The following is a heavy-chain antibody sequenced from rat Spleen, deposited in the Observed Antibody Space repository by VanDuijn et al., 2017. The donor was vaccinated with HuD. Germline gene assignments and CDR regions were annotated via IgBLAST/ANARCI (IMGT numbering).Heavy chain of an antibody. Sequence: EVQLVESGGILVQPGGSLKLSCKGSGFTFSKFGMAWVSQAPTKGLEWVASITYDGSGTSYPDSVKGRFTISRENAQNTLYLQMNSLRSEDTATYYCTRGVADYWGQGVMVTVSS. CDR2: ITYDGSGT. J-gene: IGHJ2*01. V-gene: IGHV5-29*01. CDR1: GFTFSKFG. D-gene: IGHD1-1*01. CDR3: TRGVADY.